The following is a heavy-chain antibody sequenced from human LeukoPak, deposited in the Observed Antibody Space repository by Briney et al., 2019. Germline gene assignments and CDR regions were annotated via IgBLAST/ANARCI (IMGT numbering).Heavy chain of an antibody. D-gene: IGHD6-6*01. CDR1: GYTFTSYD. V-gene: IGHV1-8*03. CDR2: MNPNSGNT. CDR3: ARAAYSSSSWYWFDP. J-gene: IGHJ5*02. Sequence: ASVKVSCKASGYTFTSYDINWVRQATGQGLEWMGWMNPNSGNTGYAQKLQGRVTITRNTSISTAYMELSSLRSEDTAVYYCARAAYSSSSWYWFDPWGQGTLVTVSS.